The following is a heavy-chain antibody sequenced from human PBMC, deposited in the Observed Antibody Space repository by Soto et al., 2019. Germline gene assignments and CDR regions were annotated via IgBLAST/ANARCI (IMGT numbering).Heavy chain of an antibody. CDR2: IYHSGST. CDR1: GGSISSGGYS. D-gene: IGHD1-7*01. Sequence: QLQLQESGAGLVKPSQTLSLTCAVSGGSISSGGYSWSWIRPPPGKGREWIGYIYHSGSTYYNPSLKSRVTLSVDRSRNQFSLKLSSVTAADTAVYYCAGWNYAWFDPWGQGTLVTVSS. V-gene: IGHV4-30-2*01. CDR3: AGWNYAWFDP. J-gene: IGHJ5*02.